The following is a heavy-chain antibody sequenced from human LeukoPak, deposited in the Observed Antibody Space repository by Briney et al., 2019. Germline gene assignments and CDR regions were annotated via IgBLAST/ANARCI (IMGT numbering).Heavy chain of an antibody. V-gene: IGHV3-43*02. CDR2: ISGDGGST. J-gene: IGHJ4*02. D-gene: IGHD3-22*01. Sequence: GGSLRLSCAASGFTFDDYAMHWVRQAPGKGLEWVSLISGDGGSTYYADSVKGRFTISRDNSKNSLYLQMTSLRTEDTALYYCAKDTYYYDSSGYRIGYFDYWGQGTLVTVSS. CDR3: AKDTYYYDSSGYRIGYFDY. CDR1: GFTFDDYA.